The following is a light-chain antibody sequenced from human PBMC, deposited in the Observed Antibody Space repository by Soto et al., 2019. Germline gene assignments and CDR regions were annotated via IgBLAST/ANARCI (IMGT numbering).Light chain of an antibody. CDR3: QQLNSYPLT. Sequence: IQLTQSPSSLSASVGDRVTITCRASQGISSYLAWYQQKPGKAPKLLIYAASTLQSGVPSRFSGSGSGTDFTLTFSSLQPEDFATYYCQQLNSYPLTFGPGTKVDIK. CDR2: AAS. CDR1: QGISSY. V-gene: IGKV1-9*01. J-gene: IGKJ3*01.